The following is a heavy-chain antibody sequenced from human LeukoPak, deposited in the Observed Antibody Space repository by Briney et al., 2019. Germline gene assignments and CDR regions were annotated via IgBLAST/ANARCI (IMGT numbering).Heavy chain of an antibody. Sequence: GGSLRLSCAASGFTFSTYSMNWVRQAPGKGLEWVSYITSGSVTMFYADSVKGRFTISRDNAENSMYLQMNSLRAEDTAIYYCAREDDWNYEDYWGQGTLVTVSS. CDR2: ITSGSVTM. CDR1: GFTFSTYS. J-gene: IGHJ4*02. CDR3: AREDDWNYEDY. V-gene: IGHV3-48*01. D-gene: IGHD1-7*01.